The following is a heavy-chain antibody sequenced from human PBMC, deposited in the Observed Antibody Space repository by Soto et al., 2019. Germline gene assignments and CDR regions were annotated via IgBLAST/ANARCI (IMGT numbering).Heavy chain of an antibody. CDR3: AKVEGYCSGVNCQSALDV. D-gene: IGHD2-15*01. CDR1: GFTFSSYG. CDR2: IWYDGSNK. V-gene: IGHV3-33*06. J-gene: IGHJ6*04. Sequence: PGGSLRLSCAASGFTFSSYGMHWVRQAPGKGLEWVAVIWYDGSNKYYADSVKGRFTISRDNSKNTLYLQMNSLRAEDTAVYYCAKVEGYCSGVNCQSALDVWGKGTTVTVSS.